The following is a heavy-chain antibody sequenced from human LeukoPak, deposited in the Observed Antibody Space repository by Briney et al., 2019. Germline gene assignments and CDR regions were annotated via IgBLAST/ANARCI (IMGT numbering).Heavy chain of an antibody. CDR1: GFTFSSYE. Sequence: GGSLRLSCAASGFTFSSYEMNWVRQAPGKGLQWIPHIDSTDTIHYADSVKGRFTISRDNAKNSLYLQMNSLRAEDTAVYYCARSSGSYRPMGYWGQGTLVTVSS. CDR3: ARSSGSYRPMGY. CDR2: IDSTDTI. D-gene: IGHD3-22*01. V-gene: IGHV3-48*03. J-gene: IGHJ4*02.